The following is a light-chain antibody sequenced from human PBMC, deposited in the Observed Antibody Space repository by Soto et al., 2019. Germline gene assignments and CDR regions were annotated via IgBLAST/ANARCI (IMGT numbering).Light chain of an antibody. J-gene: IGKJ1*01. CDR3: QQHSNSPWT. CDR1: QSVTSNY. CDR2: AIS. V-gene: IGKV3D-20*02. Sequence: EIVLTQSPGTLSLSPGESAALSCRASQSVTSNYLVWYRQKPGQAPRLLIYAISSRAAGIPDRFNGSGSGTDFTLTIPSLEPEDPAAYYCQQHSNSPWTFGQGTRVEV.